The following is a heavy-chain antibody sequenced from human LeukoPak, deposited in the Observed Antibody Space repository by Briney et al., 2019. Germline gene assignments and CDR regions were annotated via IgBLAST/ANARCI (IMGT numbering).Heavy chain of an antibody. CDR3: ARDTNTYYYDSSGYYYKPSFDY. Sequence: PGGSLRLSCAASGFTFSSYEMNWVRQAPGKGLEWVSYISSSSSNIYYADSVKGRFTISRDNAKNSLYLQMNSQSAEHTAVYYCARDTNTYYYDSSGYYYKPSFDYWGQGTLVTVSS. J-gene: IGHJ4*02. D-gene: IGHD3-22*01. CDR2: ISSSSSNI. CDR1: GFTFSSYE. V-gene: IGHV3-48*03.